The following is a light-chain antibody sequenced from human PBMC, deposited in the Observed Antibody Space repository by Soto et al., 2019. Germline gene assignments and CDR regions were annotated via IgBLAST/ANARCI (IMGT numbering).Light chain of an antibody. Sequence: SFLPPPPSFSGAPGQRVTISCTGSSANIGAAYNVDWYQQLPGTAPKLLIYGNNNRPSGVPARFSGSKSGTSASLAIAGLQAEDEGDYYCQSYDSSLSGYAFGTGTKVTVL. CDR2: GNN. CDR1: SANIGAAYN. J-gene: IGLJ1*01. CDR3: QSYDSSLSGYA. V-gene: IGLV1-40*01.